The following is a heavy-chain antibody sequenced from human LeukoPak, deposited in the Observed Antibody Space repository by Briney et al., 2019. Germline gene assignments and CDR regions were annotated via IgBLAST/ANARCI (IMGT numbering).Heavy chain of an antibody. D-gene: IGHD4/OR15-4a*01. Sequence: SETLSLTCTVPGGSISSYYWSWIRQPPGKGLERVGYIYYSGRTNYKPSRQSQLDITVDKAKTQFSLKLSSMTAAATAVYYSARAMVPGILSPWGPGTLVTVSS. V-gene: IGHV4-59*01. CDR2: IYYSGRT. CDR3: ARAMVPGILSP. J-gene: IGHJ5*02. CDR1: GGSISSYY.